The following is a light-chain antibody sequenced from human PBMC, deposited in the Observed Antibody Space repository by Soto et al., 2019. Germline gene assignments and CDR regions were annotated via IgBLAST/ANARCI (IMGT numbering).Light chain of an antibody. CDR1: QSVSSSY. J-gene: IGKJ2*01. V-gene: IGKV3-20*01. CDR3: QQYDSSPRYT. CDR2: GAS. Sequence: EIVLTQSPGTLSLSPGERAALSCRASQSVSSSYLAGYQQKPGQAPRLLIYGASSRATGIPDRFSGSGSGTDFTLTISRLEPEDFAVYYCQQYDSSPRYTFGQGTKLEIK.